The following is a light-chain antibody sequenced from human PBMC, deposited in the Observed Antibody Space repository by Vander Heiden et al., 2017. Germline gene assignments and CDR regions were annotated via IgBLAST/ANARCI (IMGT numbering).Light chain of an antibody. CDR1: QRISSH. CDR3: QQGYSVPYT. Sequence: DIQMTQSPFSLSASVGVRVTMTCRASQRISSHLNWYQQKPGEAPTLLIYAASSLQGGVPSRFSGSGSGTDFTLTISSLKPEDAATYFCQQGYSVPYTFGQGVKLGI. V-gene: IGKV1-39*01. CDR2: AAS. J-gene: IGKJ2*01.